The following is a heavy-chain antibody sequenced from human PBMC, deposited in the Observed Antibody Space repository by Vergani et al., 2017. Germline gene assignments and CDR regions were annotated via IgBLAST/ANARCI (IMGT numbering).Heavy chain of an antibody. V-gene: IGHV5-51*01. CDR3: ARLKHDYGGNSLDY. J-gene: IGHJ4*02. CDR2: IYPGDSVT. D-gene: IGHD4-23*01. CDR1: GYSFNSYW. Sequence: EVQLVQSGAEVKKPGESLKISCKGSGYSFNSYWIGWVRQMPGKGLEWMRIIYPGDSVTSYSPSFQGQVTISADKSISTAYLQWSSLQASDTAMYYCARLKHDYGGNSLDYWGQGTLVTVSS.